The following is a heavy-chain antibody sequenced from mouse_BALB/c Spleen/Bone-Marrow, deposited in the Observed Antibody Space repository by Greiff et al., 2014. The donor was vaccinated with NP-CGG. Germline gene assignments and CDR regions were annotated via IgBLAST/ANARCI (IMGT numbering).Heavy chain of an antibody. D-gene: IGHD2-3*01. CDR2: IDPENGDT. Sequence: VHVKQSGAELVRSGASVKLSCTASGFNIKDYYMHWVKQRPEQGLEWIGWIDPENGDTEYAPKFQGKATMTADTSSNTAYLQLSSLTSEDTAVYYCNGGYYEAWFAYWGQGTLVTVSA. CDR3: NGGYYEAWFAY. CDR1: GFNIKDYY. J-gene: IGHJ3*01. V-gene: IGHV14-4*02.